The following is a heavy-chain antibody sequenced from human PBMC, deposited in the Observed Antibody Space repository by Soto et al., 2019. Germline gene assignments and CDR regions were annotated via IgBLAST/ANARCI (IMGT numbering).Heavy chain of an antibody. CDR2: ISYDGSTE. V-gene: IGHV3-30*18. CDR1: GFIFRSYG. Sequence: SLRLSCAASGFIFRSYGMYWIRQAPGKGLEWVAIISYDGSTEYYADSVKGRFTISRDNSKNTLSLQMNTLTTEDTAVYFCAKNFSPPSPDSYFDYWGQGALVTVSS. J-gene: IGHJ4*02. CDR3: AKNFSPPSPDSYFDY. D-gene: IGHD2-21*01.